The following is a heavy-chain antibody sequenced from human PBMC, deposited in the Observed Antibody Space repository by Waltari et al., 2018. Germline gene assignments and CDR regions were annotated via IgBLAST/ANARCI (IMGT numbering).Heavy chain of an antibody. D-gene: IGHD2-2*02. CDR2: INHSGST. J-gene: IGHJ5*02. V-gene: IGHV4-61*02. CDR3: ARSRAGYCSSTSCYKWFDP. CDR1: GGSISSGSYY. Sequence: QVQLQESGPGLVKPSQTPSLTCTVSGGSISSGSYYWSWIRQPAGKGLEWIGEINHSGSTNYNPSLKSRVTISVDTSKNQFSLKLSSVTAADTAVYYCARSRAGYCSSTSCYKWFDPWGQGTLVTVSS.